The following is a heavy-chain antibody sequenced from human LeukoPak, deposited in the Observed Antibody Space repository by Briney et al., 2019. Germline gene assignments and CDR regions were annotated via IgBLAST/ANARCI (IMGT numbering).Heavy chain of an antibody. Sequence: ASVKVSCKASGYTFTSYGISWVRQAPGQGLEWMGIINPSGGSTSYAQKFQGRVTMTRDMSTSTVYMELSSLRSEDTAVYYCARWTTVTRAFDYWGQGTLVTVSS. CDR1: GYTFTSYG. J-gene: IGHJ4*02. V-gene: IGHV1-46*01. CDR3: ARWTTVTRAFDY. CDR2: INPSGGST. D-gene: IGHD4-17*01.